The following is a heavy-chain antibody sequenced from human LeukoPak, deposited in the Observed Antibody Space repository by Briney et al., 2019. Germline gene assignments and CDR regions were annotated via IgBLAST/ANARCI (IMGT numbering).Heavy chain of an antibody. CDR1: GFTFSSHS. Sequence: GGSLRLSCAASGFTFSSHSMNWVRQAPGKGLEWVSYISGSSSRIYYADSVKGRFTISRDNAKTSLYLQMNSLRAEDTAVYYCARAPPDYGGYTNDYWGQGTLVTVSS. J-gene: IGHJ4*02. CDR2: ISGSSSRI. CDR3: ARAPPDYGGYTNDY. D-gene: IGHD4-23*01. V-gene: IGHV3-48*01.